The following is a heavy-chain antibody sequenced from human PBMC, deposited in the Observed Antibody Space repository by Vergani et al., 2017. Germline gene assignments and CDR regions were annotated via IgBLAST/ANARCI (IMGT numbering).Heavy chain of an antibody. J-gene: IGHJ4*02. CDR2: IIPIFGTA. Sequence: QVQLLQSGAAVRKPGSSVTVSCKASGDTFSNYAITWVRQAPGQGLEWMGGIIPIFGTANYAQKFQGRVTITADESTSTAYMELSSLRSEDTAVYYCARVSGRASIGYYFDYWGQGTLVTVSS. CDR3: ARVSGRASIGYYFDY. D-gene: IGHD3-22*01. V-gene: IGHV1-69*13. CDR1: GDTFSNYA.